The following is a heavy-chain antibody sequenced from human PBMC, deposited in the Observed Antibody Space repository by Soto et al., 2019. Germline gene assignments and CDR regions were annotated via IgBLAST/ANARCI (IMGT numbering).Heavy chain of an antibody. CDR2: IIPIFGTA. J-gene: IGHJ6*02. D-gene: IGHD5-12*01. CDR1: GGTFSSYA. V-gene: IGHV1-69*13. CDR3: ARGWMATIPVSPNYYYYGMDV. Sequence: GASVKVSCKASGGTFSSYAISWVRQAPGQGLEWMGGIIPIFGTANYAQKFQGRVTITADGSTSTAYMELSSLRSEDTAVYYCARGWMATIPVSPNYYYYGMDVWGQGTTVTVSS.